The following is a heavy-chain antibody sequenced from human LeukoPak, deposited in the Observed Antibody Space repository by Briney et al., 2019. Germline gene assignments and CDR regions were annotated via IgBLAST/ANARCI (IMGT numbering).Heavy chain of an antibody. J-gene: IGHJ4*02. CDR1: GGSISSSGYY. Sequence: SETLSLTCTVSGGSISSSGYYWGWIRQPPGKGLEWIGNIYYVGSTYYNPSLNSRVIISVDTSKNQFSLNLTSVTAADTAVYYCARAYYSTSFYPYWGQRTSVTVSS. D-gene: IGHD2-2*01. CDR2: IYYVGST. V-gene: IGHV4-39*07. CDR3: ARAYYSTSFYPY.